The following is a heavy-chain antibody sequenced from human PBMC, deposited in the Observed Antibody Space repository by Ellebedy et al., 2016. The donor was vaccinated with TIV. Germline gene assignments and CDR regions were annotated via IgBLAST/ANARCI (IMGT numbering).Heavy chain of an antibody. J-gene: IGHJ4*02. D-gene: IGHD6-19*01. V-gene: IGHV3-49*03. CDR3: SRDSSGWSRDY. Sequence: GESLKISCTTSGFTFGAYSMSWFRQAPGKGLEWVGLIRNEVDGGTTEYAASMKGRFTISRDDSKSIAYLHMNSLTTEDTAVYYCSRDSSGWSRDYWGQGTLVTVSS. CDR1: GFTFGAYS. CDR2: IRNEVDGGTT.